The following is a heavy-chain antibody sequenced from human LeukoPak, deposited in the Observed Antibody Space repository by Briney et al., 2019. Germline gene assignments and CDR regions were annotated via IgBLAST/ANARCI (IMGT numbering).Heavy chain of an antibody. CDR3: AKGYGSTWNWYFDY. CDR1: GFTFSSYE. Sequence: GVSLRLSCAASGFTFSSYEMNWVRQAPGKGLEWVSVISRSVGYTYSADSVKGRFIISRDNSKDTVFLQVESLRAEDTAVYYCAKGYGSTWNWYFDYWGQGTLVT. J-gene: IGHJ4*02. CDR2: ISRSVGYT. D-gene: IGHD1-7*01. V-gene: IGHV3-23*01.